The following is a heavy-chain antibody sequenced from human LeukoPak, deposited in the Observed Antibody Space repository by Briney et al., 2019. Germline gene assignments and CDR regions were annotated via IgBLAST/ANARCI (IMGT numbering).Heavy chain of an antibody. J-gene: IGHJ4*02. CDR1: GYTFTSYA. Sequence: ASVKVSCKASGYTFTSYAMHWVRQAPGQRLEWMGWINAGNGNTKYSQKFQGRVTITRDTSASTAYMELSSLRSEDTAVYYCARGGVATVVTLNYFDYWGQGTLVTVSS. D-gene: IGHD4-23*01. CDR2: INAGNGNT. CDR3: ARGGVATVVTLNYFDY. V-gene: IGHV1-3*01.